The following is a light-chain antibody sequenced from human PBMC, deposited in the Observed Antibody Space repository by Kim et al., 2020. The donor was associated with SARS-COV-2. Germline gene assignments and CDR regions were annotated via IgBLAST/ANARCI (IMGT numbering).Light chain of an antibody. Sequence: QSVLTQPPSASGTPGQRVTIPCSGSSSNIGSYYVYWYRQLPGTAPKLLIYRNNQRPSGVPDRFSGSKSGTSASLGISGLRSEDEADYYCAAWDDSLSGWVFGGGTKLTVL. CDR2: RNN. V-gene: IGLV1-47*01. CDR1: SSNIGSYY. J-gene: IGLJ3*02. CDR3: AAWDDSLSGWV.